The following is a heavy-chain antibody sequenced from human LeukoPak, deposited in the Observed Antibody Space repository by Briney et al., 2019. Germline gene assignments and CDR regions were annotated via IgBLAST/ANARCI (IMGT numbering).Heavy chain of an antibody. J-gene: IGHJ3*02. CDR2: ISSSGSTI. CDR1: GFTFSSYE. D-gene: IGHD3-22*01. V-gene: IGHV3-48*03. Sequence: GGSLRLSCAASGFTFSSYEMNWVRQAPGKGLEWVSYISSSGSTIYYADSVKGRFTISRDNAKNSLYLQMNSLRAEDTAVYYCARAPEYYYDSSGYLDAFDIWGQGTMVTVSS. CDR3: ARAPEYYYDSSGYLDAFDI.